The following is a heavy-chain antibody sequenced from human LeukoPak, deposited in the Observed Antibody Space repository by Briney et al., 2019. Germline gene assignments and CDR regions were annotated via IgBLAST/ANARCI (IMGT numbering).Heavy chain of an antibody. V-gene: IGHV3-33*01. CDR1: GFTFSSYG. J-gene: IGHJ6*02. D-gene: IGHD2-21*02. CDR3: ARDPHIVVVTAILNYYGMDV. CDR2: IWYDGSNK. Sequence: PGGPLRLPCAASGFTFSSYGMHWVRQAPGKGLEWVAVIWYDGSNKYYADSVKGRFTISRDNSKNTLYLQMNSLRAEDTAVYYCARDPHIVVVTAILNYYGMDVWGRGTTVTVSS.